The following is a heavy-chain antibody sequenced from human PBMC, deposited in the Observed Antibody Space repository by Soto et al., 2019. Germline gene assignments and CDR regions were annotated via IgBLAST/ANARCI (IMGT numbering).Heavy chain of an antibody. CDR2: IYHSGST. CDR1: GGSVSSGSYY. V-gene: IGHV4-61*01. Sequence: QVQLQESGPGLVKPSETLSLTCTVSGGSVSSGSYYWSWIRQPPGKGLEWIGEIYHSGSTNYNPSLKSRVTISVDKSKNQFSLKLSSVTAADTAVYYCAGRITMMNGGIDYWGQGTLVTVSS. J-gene: IGHJ4*02. CDR3: AGRITMMNGGIDY. D-gene: IGHD3-22*01.